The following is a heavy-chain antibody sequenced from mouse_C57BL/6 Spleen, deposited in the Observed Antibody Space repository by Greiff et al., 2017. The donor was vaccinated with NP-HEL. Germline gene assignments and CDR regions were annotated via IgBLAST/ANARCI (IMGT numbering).Heavy chain of an antibody. CDR3: ARNMRDYYGSSYGWYFDV. CDR1: GFSLTSYA. CDR2: IWPGGGT. D-gene: IGHD1-1*01. Sequence: VQLQQSGPGLVAPSQSLSITCTVSGFSLTSYAISWVRQPPGKGLEWLGVIWPGGGTNYNSALKSRLSISKDNSKSQVFLKMNSLQTDDTARYYCARNMRDYYGSSYGWYFDVWGTGTTVTVSS. V-gene: IGHV2-9-1*01. J-gene: IGHJ1*03.